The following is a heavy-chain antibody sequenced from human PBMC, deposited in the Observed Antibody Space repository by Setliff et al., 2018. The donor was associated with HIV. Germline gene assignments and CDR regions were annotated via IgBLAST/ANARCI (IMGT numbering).Heavy chain of an antibody. V-gene: IGHV3-15*01. CDR2: IKSRNEGGTT. CDR1: GFTFNSAW. Sequence: GGSLRLSCVASGFTFNSAWMTWVRQAPGKGLEWVGRIKSRNEGGTTDYAAPVKGRFSISRDDSKNTVYLQMTSLKSEDTAVYYCTTFSSGFSSGSVDYWGQGTLVTVSS. J-gene: IGHJ4*02. D-gene: IGHD6-25*01. CDR3: TTFSSGFSSGSVDY.